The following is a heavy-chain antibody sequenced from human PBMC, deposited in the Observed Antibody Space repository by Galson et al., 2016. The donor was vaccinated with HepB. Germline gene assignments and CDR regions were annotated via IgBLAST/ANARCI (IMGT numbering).Heavy chain of an antibody. V-gene: IGHV3-21*01. CDR3: TRADVVVVPSPMDY. Sequence: SLRLSCAASGFSFSNYDMTWVRQAPGKGLEWVSSISSNSNYIYYADSVKGRFTISRDNAKNSLYLQMNSLRAEDTAVYYCTRADVVVVPSPMDYWGQGTLVTVSS. J-gene: IGHJ4*02. CDR2: ISSNSNYI. CDR1: GFSFSNYD. D-gene: IGHD2-2*01.